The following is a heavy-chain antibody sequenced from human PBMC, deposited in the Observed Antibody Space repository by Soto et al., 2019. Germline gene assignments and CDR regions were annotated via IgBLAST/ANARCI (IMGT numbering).Heavy chain of an antibody. V-gene: IGHV1-8*01. D-gene: IGHD6-13*01. CDR1: GYTFTSYD. CDR3: ARYSSSWYSPYYYYYYGMDV. Sequence: QVQLVQSGAEVKKPGASVKVSCKASGYTFTSYDINWVRQATGQGLEWMGWMNPNSGNTGYAQKFQGRVTMTRNTSXXTXYXXLSSLRSEDTAVYYCARYSSSWYSPYYYYYYGMDVWGQGTTVTVSS. CDR2: MNPNSGNT. J-gene: IGHJ6*02.